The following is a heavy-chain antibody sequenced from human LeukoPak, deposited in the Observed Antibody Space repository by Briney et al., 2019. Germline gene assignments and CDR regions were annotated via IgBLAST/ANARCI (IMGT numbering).Heavy chain of an antibody. V-gene: IGHV1-69*13. CDR3: ASHYYDSSGYYYGFDY. CDR2: IIPIFGTA. Sequence: ASVKVSCKASGGTFSSYAINWVRQAPGQGLEWMGGIIPIFGTANYAQKFQGRVTITADESTSTAYMELSSLRSEDTAVYYCASHYYDSSGYYYGFDYWGQGTLVTVSS. D-gene: IGHD3-22*01. J-gene: IGHJ4*02. CDR1: GGTFSSYA.